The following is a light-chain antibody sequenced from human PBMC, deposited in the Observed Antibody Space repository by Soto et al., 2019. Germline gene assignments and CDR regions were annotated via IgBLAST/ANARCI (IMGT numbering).Light chain of an antibody. CDR3: AAWDDSLNAVV. CDR1: SSNIGSNT. Sequence: QSVLTQPPSASGTPGQRVTISCSGRSSNIGSNTVNWYQQVPGTAPKLRIYNNNQRPPGVPERFSGSKSGTSASLAISGLQSEDEADYYCAAWDDSLNAVVFGGGTKLTVL. V-gene: IGLV1-44*01. J-gene: IGLJ2*01. CDR2: NNN.